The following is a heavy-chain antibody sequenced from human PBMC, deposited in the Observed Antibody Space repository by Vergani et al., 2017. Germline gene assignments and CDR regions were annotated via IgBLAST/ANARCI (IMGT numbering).Heavy chain of an antibody. CDR3: ARSGWVDYYYYXMDV. CDR2: IYHSGNT. D-gene: IGHD1-26*01. CDR1: GGSISSYY. V-gene: IGHV4-59*01. Sequence: QVQLQESGPGLVKPSDTLSLTCTVSGGSISSYYWSWIRQPPGKGLEWIGYIYHSGNTNYNPSLKSRVTISADTSKNQFSLKLNSVTAADTAVYYCARSGWVDYYYYXMDVWGKGTTVTVSS. J-gene: IGHJ6*03.